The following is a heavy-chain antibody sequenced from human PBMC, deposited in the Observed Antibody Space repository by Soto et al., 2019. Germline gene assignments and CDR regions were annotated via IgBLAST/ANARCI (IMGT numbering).Heavy chain of an antibody. D-gene: IGHD2-15*01. CDR2: INPSGGST. V-gene: IGHV1-46*01. Sequence: ASVKVSCKASGYTFTSYYMHWVRQAPGQGLEWMGIINPSGGSTSYAQKFQGRVTMTRDTSTSTVYMELSSLRSEDTAVYYCARTLGYCSGGSCYSGAFDYWGQGTLVTVSS. J-gene: IGHJ4*02. CDR3: ARTLGYCSGGSCYSGAFDY. CDR1: GYTFTSYY.